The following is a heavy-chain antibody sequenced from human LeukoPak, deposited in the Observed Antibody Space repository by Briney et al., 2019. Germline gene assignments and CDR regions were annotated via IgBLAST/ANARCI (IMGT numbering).Heavy chain of an antibody. CDR3: ARGGLPAGIRYFDWLLYDY. D-gene: IGHD3-9*01. CDR2: ISSSSSYI. Sequence: PGGSLRLSCAASGFTFSSYSMNWVRQAPGKGLEWVLSISSSSSYIYYADSVKGRFTISRDNAKNSLYLQMNSLRAEDTAVYYCARGGLPAGIRYFDWLLYDYWGQGTLVTVSS. V-gene: IGHV3-21*01. CDR1: GFTFSSYS. J-gene: IGHJ4*02.